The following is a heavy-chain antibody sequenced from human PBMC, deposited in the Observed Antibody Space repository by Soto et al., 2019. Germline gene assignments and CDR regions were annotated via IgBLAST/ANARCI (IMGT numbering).Heavy chain of an antibody. CDR3: ARDRFSYARSSRPFDY. D-gene: IGHD2-2*01. CDR1: GYTFSSFG. J-gene: IGHJ4*02. Sequence: ASVKVSCKASGYTFSSFGISWVRQAPGQRLEWMGWVSTYNGNTHYAQTLQGRVTMTTDTSSSTAYMELRSLRSDDTAMYYCARDRFSYARSSRPFDYWGQGTLVTVSS. CDR2: VSTYNGNT. V-gene: IGHV1-18*01.